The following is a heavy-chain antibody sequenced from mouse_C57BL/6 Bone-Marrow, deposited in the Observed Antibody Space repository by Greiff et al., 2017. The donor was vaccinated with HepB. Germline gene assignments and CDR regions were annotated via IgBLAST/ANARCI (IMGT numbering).Heavy chain of an antibody. CDR3: ARGGITTVVARAY. D-gene: IGHD1-1*01. V-gene: IGHV3-6*01. CDR1: GYSITSGYY. Sequence: EVQLVESGPGLVKPSQSLSLTCSVTGYSITSGYYWNWIRQFPGNKLEWMGYISYDGSNNYNPSLKNRISITRDTSKNQFFLKLNSVTTEDTATYYCARGGITTVVARAYWGQGTLVTVSA. CDR2: ISYDGSN. J-gene: IGHJ3*01.